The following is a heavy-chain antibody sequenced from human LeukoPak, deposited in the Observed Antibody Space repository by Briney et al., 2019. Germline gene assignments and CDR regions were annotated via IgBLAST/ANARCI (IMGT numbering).Heavy chain of an antibody. CDR2: ISYDGSNK. CDR3: ARGDCSSTSCYIGPNWFDP. Sequence: GGSLRLSCAASGFTFSSYAMHWVRQAPGKGLEWVAVISYDGSNKYYADSVKGRFTISRDNSKNTLYLQMNSLRAEDTAVYYCARGDCSSTSCYIGPNWFDPWGQGTLVTVS. V-gene: IGHV3-30*01. D-gene: IGHD2-2*02. CDR1: GFTFSSYA. J-gene: IGHJ5*02.